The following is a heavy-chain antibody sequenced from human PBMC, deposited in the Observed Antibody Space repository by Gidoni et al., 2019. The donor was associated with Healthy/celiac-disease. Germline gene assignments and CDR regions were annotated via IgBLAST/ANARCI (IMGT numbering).Heavy chain of an antibody. Sequence: QVQLQQWGAGLLKPSETLSLTCAVYGGSFTGYYWSWIRQPPGKGLEWIGEIHHSGSNNYNPSLKSRVTISVDTSKNQFSLKLSSVTAADTAVYYCARRMRRAAAGTYYWYFDLWGRGTLVTVSS. J-gene: IGHJ2*01. CDR1: GGSFTGYY. D-gene: IGHD6-13*01. V-gene: IGHV4-34*01. CDR3: ARRMRRAAAGTYYWYFDL. CDR2: IHHSGSN.